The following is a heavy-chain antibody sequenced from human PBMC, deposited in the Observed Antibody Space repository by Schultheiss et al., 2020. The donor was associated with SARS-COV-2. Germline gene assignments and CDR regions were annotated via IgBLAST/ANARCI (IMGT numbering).Heavy chain of an antibody. CDR1: GFFLRPFA. J-gene: IGHJ4*02. Sequence: GSLRLSCSVSGFFLRPFAMTWVRQPPGKGLEWIGEINHSGGTYYTPSLKSRVSISLDTSKNQFSLKLSSVTAADTAVYYCARGRFVLYWGQGTLVTVSS. D-gene: IGHD3-10*01. CDR3: ARGRFVLY. V-gene: IGHV4-34*01. CDR2: INHSGGT.